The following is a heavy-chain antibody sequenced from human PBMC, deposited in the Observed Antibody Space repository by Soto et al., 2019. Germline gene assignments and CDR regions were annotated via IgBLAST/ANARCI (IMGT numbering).Heavy chain of an antibody. CDR3: ASSRGYSGYASPAFDI. CDR2: ISAYNGNT. V-gene: IGHV1-18*01. D-gene: IGHD5-12*01. CDR1: GYTFTSYG. Sequence: ASVKVSCKASGYTFTSYGISWVRQAPGQGLEWMGWISAYNGNTNYAQKLQGRVTMTTDTSTSTAYMELRSLRSDDTAVYYCASSRGYSGYASPAFDIWGQGTMVTVS. J-gene: IGHJ3*02.